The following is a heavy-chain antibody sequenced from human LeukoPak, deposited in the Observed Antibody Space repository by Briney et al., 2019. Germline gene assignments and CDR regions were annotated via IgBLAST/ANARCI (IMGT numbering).Heavy chain of an antibody. CDR1: GYTFTNYD. CDR3: ARMTYDGSGPNPNWFDP. D-gene: IGHD3-22*01. Sequence: ASVKVSCKASGYTFTNYDINWVRQATGQGLEWVGWMNPNTGNTGYAQRFQGRITMTRDTSTSTAYMELSSLRSDDTAVYFCARMTYDGSGPNPNWFDPWRQGTLVTVSS. V-gene: IGHV1-8*01. CDR2: MNPNTGNT. J-gene: IGHJ5*02.